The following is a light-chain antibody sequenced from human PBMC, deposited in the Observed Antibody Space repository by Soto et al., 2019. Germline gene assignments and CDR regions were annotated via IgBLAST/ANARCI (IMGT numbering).Light chain of an antibody. CDR2: GAS. CDR3: QQYGSSRT. CDR1: QNLSSSY. J-gene: IGKJ1*01. V-gene: IGKV3-20*01. Sequence: EIGLTQSPGTLSLSPGERATLSCRASQNLSSSYLAWYQQKPGQAPKVLIYGASSRATGIPDRFSGSGSGTDFTLTISRLEPEDFAVYYCQQYGSSRTFGQGTKVDIK.